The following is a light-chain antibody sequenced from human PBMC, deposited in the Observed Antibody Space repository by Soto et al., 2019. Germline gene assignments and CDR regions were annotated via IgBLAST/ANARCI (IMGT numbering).Light chain of an antibody. Sequence: EIVMTQSPATLSVSPGERATLSCRASQSVRSNLAWYQQKPGQAPRLLIYGASTRATGIPARFSGGGSGTEFTLTISSLQSEDFAVYYCQQYNNWPSWTFGQGTKVEIK. CDR1: QSVRSN. V-gene: IGKV3D-15*01. CDR2: GAS. CDR3: QQYNNWPSWT. J-gene: IGKJ1*01.